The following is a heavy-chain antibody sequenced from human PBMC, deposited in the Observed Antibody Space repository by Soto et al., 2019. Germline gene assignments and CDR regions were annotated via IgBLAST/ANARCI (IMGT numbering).Heavy chain of an antibody. V-gene: IGHV4-59*08. Sequence: SETLSLTCTVSGGSISSYYWSWIRQPPGKGLEWIGYIYYSGSTNYNPSLKSRVTISVDTSKNQFSLKLSSVTAADTAVYYCARLGGYFDPEAEYYYYYMDVWGKGTTVTVSS. D-gene: IGHD3-9*01. J-gene: IGHJ6*03. CDR1: GGSISSYY. CDR3: ARLGGYFDPEAEYYYYYMDV. CDR2: IYYSGST.